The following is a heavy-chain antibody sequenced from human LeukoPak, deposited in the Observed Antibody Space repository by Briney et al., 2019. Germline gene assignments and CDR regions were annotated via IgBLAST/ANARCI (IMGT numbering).Heavy chain of an antibody. D-gene: IGHD4-23*01. CDR1: GYTFRSYA. CDR3: ARESDYGGNYYYLDS. CDR2: VSPYTGHT. J-gene: IGHJ4*02. Sequence: ASVKVSCKASGYTFRSYALTWVRQAPGQGLEWMGWVSPYTGHTEYAQTFQGRVTMTADTSTTTSYLELRSLRSDDPAMYFCARESDYGGNYYYLDSWGQGTLVTVSS. V-gene: IGHV1-18*04.